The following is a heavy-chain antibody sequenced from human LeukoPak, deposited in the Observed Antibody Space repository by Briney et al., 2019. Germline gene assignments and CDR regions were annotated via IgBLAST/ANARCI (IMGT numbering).Heavy chain of an antibody. CDR3: ARGRTYYDFWTYYYYYYGMDV. CDR1: GYTFTSYD. J-gene: IGHJ6*02. CDR2: MNPKSGNT. D-gene: IGHD3-3*01. V-gene: IGHV1-8*01. Sequence: ASVKVSCKASGYTFTSYDINWVRQATGQGLEWMGWMNPKSGNTGYAQKFQGRVTMTRNTSISTAYMELSSLRSEDTAVYYCARGRTYYDFWTYYYYYYGMDVWGQGTTVTVSS.